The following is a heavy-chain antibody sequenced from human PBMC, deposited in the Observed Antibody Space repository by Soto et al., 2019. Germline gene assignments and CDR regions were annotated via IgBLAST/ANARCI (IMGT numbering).Heavy chain of an antibody. J-gene: IGHJ6*02. CDR3: ARRYCISTSCHYYGMDV. D-gene: IGHD2-2*01. Sequence: QVQLVQSGAEVKKPGSSVKVSCKASGGTFSTYTVSWVRQAPGQGLEWMGGIIPIFRTANYAQQFQGRVNVTADESTSTAYMELSSLRSEDTAVFYCARRYCISTSCHYYGMDVWGQGTTVTVSS. V-gene: IGHV1-69*12. CDR1: GGTFSTYT. CDR2: IIPIFRTA.